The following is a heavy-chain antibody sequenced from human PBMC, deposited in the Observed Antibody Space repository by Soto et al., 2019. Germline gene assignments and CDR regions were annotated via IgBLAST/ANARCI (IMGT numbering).Heavy chain of an antibody. D-gene: IGHD2-15*01. CDR1: GFIVSDTY. V-gene: IGHV3-66*01. CDR3: AREPRYCRGGSCSITGDAYDI. J-gene: IGHJ3*02. CDR2: ISNRGDT. Sequence: GGSLRLSCTASGFIVSDTYVNWVRQAPGKGLEWVSVISNRGDTHYADSVRGRFSLSRDISDNTLHLQMNNLRVEDTAVYYRAREPRYCRGGSCSITGDAYDIWGKGTMVTVSS.